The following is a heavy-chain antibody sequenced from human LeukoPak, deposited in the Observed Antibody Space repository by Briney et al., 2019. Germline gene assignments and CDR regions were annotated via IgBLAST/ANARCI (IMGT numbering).Heavy chain of an antibody. CDR1: GGSISSGGYS. CDR3: ARVTEIPDILYGMDV. Sequence: SETLSLTCAVSGGSISSGGYSWNWIRQPPGKGLEWIGYIYHSGSTYYNPSLKSRVTISVDRSKNQFSLKLSSVTAADTAVYYCARVTEIPDILYGMDVWGQGTTVTVSS. V-gene: IGHV4-30-2*01. D-gene: IGHD5-12*01. J-gene: IGHJ6*02. CDR2: IYHSGST.